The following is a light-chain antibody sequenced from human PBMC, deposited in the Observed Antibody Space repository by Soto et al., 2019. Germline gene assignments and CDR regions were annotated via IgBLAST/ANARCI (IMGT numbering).Light chain of an antibody. V-gene: IGKV1-33*01. J-gene: IGKJ4*01. Sequence: DIQMTQSPSSLSASVGDRVAIACQASQNIYNYLNWYLVKPGRAPQSLXLDGSDLETGVPSRFSGSGYGTAFSLTITSLQPEDVGPYYCQHYDNLPLTFGGGTKVDIK. CDR3: QHYDNLPLT. CDR1: QNIYNY. CDR2: DGS.